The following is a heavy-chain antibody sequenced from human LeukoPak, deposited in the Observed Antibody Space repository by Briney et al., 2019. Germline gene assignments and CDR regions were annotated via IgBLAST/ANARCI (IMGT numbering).Heavy chain of an antibody. J-gene: IGHJ4*02. CDR3: AKRGVVIRVFLVGYHKEAYYFDS. V-gene: IGHV3-23*01. Sequence: GGSLRLSCAVSEITLSNYGMSWVRQAPGKGLEWVAGISGNGGGTNYADSMKGRFAISRDNPKNTLYLQMNSLRAEDTAVYFCAKRGVVIRVFLVGYHKEAYYFDSWGQGALVTVSS. CDR1: EITLSNYG. CDR2: ISGNGGGT. D-gene: IGHD3-10*01.